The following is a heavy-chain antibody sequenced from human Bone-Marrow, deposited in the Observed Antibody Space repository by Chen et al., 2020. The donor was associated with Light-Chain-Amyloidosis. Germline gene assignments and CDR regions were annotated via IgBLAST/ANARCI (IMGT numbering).Heavy chain of an antibody. J-gene: IGHJ3*01. V-gene: IGHV1-46*01. Sequence: QVQLVQSGAEMKKPGASVKLSCKSSGNTFTTFYMHWVRQAPGQGLEWMGVIHPGSGDTNYAHKIQGRFTMTRDTSTSTVYMELSSLRSEDTAMYYCARGRFAFDSWGQGTMVTVSS. CDR1: GNTFTTFY. CDR3: ARGRFAFDS. CDR2: IHPGSGDT.